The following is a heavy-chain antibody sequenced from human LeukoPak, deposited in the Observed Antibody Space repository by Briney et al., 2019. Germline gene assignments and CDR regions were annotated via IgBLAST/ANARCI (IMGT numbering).Heavy chain of an antibody. Sequence: SGTLSLTCAVSGGSISSSNWWSWVRQPPGKGLEWIGEIYHSGSTNYNPSLKSRVTISVDKSKNQFSLKLSSVTAADTAVYYCARDYDSSGYYFGGWYYGMDVWGQGTTVTVSS. CDR1: GGSISSSNW. D-gene: IGHD3-22*01. CDR2: IYHSGST. CDR3: ARDYDSSGYYFGGWYYGMDV. J-gene: IGHJ6*02. V-gene: IGHV4-4*02.